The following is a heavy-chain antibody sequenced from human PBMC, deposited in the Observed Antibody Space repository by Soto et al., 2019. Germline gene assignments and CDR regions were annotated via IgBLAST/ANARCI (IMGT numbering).Heavy chain of an antibody. CDR1: GYTFTSYG. D-gene: IGHD4-4*01. Sequence: ASVKVSCKASGYTFTSYGISWVRQAPGKGLEWMGGFDPEDGETIYAQKFQGRVTMTEDTSTDTAYMELSSLRSEDTAVYYCATRSNYVHYYGMDVWG. CDR3: ATRSNYVHYYGMDV. J-gene: IGHJ6*02. V-gene: IGHV1-24*01. CDR2: FDPEDGET.